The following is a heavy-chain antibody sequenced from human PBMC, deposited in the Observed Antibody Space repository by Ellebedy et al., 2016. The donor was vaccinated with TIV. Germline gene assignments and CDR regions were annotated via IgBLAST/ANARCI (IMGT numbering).Heavy chain of an antibody. CDR3: ARDDSSGWDDAFDI. CDR1: GFTFSSYI. CDR2: ISSSSSYI. Sequence: GESLKISXAASGFTFSSYIMNWVRQAPGKGLEWVSSISSSSSYIYYADSVKGRFTISRDNAKNSLYLQMNSLRAEDTAVYYCARDDSSGWDDAFDIWGQGTMVTVSS. J-gene: IGHJ3*02. D-gene: IGHD6-19*01. V-gene: IGHV3-21*01.